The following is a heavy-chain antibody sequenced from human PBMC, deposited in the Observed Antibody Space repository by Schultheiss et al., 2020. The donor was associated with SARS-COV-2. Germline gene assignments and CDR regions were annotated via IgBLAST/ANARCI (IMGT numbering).Heavy chain of an antibody. J-gene: IGHJ4*02. CDR1: GFTFSSYA. CDR3: AKPTTGSYSDY. CDR2: ISYDGSNK. D-gene: IGHD1-14*01. Sequence: GESLKISCAASGFTFSSYAMHWVRQAPGKGLEWVAVISYDGSNKYYADSVKGRFTISRDNSKNTLYLQMNSLRAEDTAVYYCAKPTTGSYSDYWGQGTLVTVSS. V-gene: IGHV3-30*01.